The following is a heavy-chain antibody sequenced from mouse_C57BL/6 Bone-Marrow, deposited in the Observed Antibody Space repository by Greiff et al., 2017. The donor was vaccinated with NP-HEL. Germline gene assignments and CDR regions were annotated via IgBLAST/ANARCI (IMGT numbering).Heavy chain of an antibody. Sequence: EVKVVESGGGLVQPGGSLKLSCAASGFTFSDYGMAWVRQAPRKGPEWVAFLSNLAYSIYYADTVTGRFTISRENAKNTLYLEMSSLRSEDTAMYYCARRDYYGSSYAMDYWGQGTSVTVSS. J-gene: IGHJ4*01. CDR3: ARRDYYGSSYAMDY. V-gene: IGHV5-15*01. CDR1: GFTFSDYG. D-gene: IGHD1-1*01. CDR2: LSNLAYSI.